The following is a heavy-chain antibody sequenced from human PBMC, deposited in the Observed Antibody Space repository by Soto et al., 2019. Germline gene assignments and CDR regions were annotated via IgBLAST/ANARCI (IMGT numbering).Heavy chain of an antibody. CDR1: GFSFSSYT. V-gene: IGHV3-48*01. CDR2: ISSSSSTI. J-gene: IGHJ4*02. D-gene: IGHD2-15*01. CDR3: VRDREYCSGGTCYETGSDC. Sequence: GGSLRLSCVASGFSFSSYTMNWVRQAPGKGLEWISDISSSSSTIYYADSVRGRFTISRENAHNSLYLQMNSLRAEDTAVYYCVRDREYCSGGTCYETGSDCWGQGTLVTVSS.